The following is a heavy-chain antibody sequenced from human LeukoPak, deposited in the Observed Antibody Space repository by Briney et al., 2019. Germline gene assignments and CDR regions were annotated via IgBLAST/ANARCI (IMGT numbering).Heavy chain of an antibody. Sequence: GASVMVSCKASGYTFTGYYMHWVRQAPGQGLEWMGWINPNSGGTNYAQKFQGRVTMTRDTSISTAYMELSRLRSDDTAVYYCAREANDSSGYYPKHDAFDIWGQGTMVTVSS. CDR3: AREANDSSGYYPKHDAFDI. J-gene: IGHJ3*02. CDR2: INPNSGGT. CDR1: GYTFTGYY. V-gene: IGHV1-2*02. D-gene: IGHD3-22*01.